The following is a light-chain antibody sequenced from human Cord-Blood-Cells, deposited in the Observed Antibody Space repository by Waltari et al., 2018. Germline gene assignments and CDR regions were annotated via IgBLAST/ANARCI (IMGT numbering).Light chain of an antibody. J-gene: IGLJ1*01. CDR1: SSDVGGYNN. Sequence: QSAPTQPASVSGSPGQSITISCTGTSSDVGGYNNVSWYQQHPGKAPKLMIYDVSNRPSGVSNRFSGSKSGNTASLTISGLQAEDEADYYCSSYTSSSTLYVFGTGTKVTVL. V-gene: IGLV2-14*01. CDR2: DVS. CDR3: SSYTSSSTLYV.